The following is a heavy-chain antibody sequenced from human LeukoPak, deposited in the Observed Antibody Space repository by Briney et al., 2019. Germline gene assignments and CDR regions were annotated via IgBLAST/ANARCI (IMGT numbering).Heavy chain of an antibody. CDR1: GFTFSSYA. Sequence: GGSLRLSCAASGFTFSSYAMSWVRQAPGKGLEWVSAISGSGGSTYYADSVKGRFTIYRDNSKNTLYLQMDSLRAEDTAVYYCAKTGGIVGATMAYYYYYMDVWGKGTTVTVSS. D-gene: IGHD1-26*01. V-gene: IGHV3-23*01. CDR3: AKTGGIVGATMAYYYYYMDV. J-gene: IGHJ6*03. CDR2: ISGSGGST.